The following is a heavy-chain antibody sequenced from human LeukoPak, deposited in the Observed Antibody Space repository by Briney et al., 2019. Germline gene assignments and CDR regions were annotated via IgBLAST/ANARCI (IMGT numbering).Heavy chain of an antibody. CDR2: VFDSGRT. V-gene: IGHV4-59*11. Sequence: SETLSLSCTVSGGSMTTHHWNWIRQTPGKGLEWIGYVFDSGRTKENPSLKSRVTLSADTSKNQLSLRLSSVTAADTAVYYCTTIKRGNIFGYFDFWGQGILVTVSS. CDR3: TTIKRGNIFGYFDF. J-gene: IGHJ4*02. D-gene: IGHD5-18*01. CDR1: GGSMTTHH.